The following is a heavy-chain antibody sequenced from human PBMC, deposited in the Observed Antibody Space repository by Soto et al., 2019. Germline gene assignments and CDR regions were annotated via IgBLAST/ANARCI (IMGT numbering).Heavy chain of an antibody. CDR3: ARGVHKFLPPYNWFDP. CDR2: ISAYNGNT. V-gene: IGHV1-18*01. J-gene: IGHJ5*02. D-gene: IGHD2-21*01. Sequence: ASVKVSCKASGYTFTYYGISWVRQAPGQGLEWMGWISAYNGNTDYAQNLQGRVTMTTDTSTSTVYMELRSLTFDDTAVYYCARGVHKFLPPYNWFDPWGQGTLVTVSS. CDR1: GYTFTYYG.